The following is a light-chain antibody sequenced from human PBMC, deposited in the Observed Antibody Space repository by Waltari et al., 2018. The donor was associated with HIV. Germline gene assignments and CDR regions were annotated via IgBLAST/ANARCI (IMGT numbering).Light chain of an antibody. J-gene: IGLJ2*01. Sequence: QSALTQPPSASGSPGQSVTLSCTGSNSDIGSYDYVSWYQLHPGKAPKLVISEVTKRPSGVSGRFSGYQSANTAFLTVSGLQAEDEADYYCSSFADRDGFYVLFGGGTRLTVL. CDR1: NSDIGSYDY. CDR3: SSFADRDGFYVL. CDR2: EVT. V-gene: IGLV2-8*01.